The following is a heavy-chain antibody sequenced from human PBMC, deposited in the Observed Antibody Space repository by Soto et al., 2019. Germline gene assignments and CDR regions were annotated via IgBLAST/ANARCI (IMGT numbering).Heavy chain of an antibody. CDR1: GFTFSSHW. CDR2: SNSDGSST. CDR3: ARVGGLYFYYYSMDV. D-gene: IGHD1-26*01. Sequence: EVQLVESGGGLVQPGGSLRLSCAAYGFTFSSHWMHWVRQAPGKGLVWFSRSNSDGSSTSYADAVEGRFTISRDNAKNTLYLEMNSLRAEDTAVYYCARVGGLYFYYYSMDVWGKGTTVTVSS. J-gene: IGHJ6*03. V-gene: IGHV3-74*01.